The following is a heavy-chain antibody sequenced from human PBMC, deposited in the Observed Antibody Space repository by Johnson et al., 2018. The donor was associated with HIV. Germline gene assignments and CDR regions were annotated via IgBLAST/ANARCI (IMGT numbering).Heavy chain of an antibody. Sequence: VQLVESGGGLVKPGGSLRLSCTASGFSFSDYYMSWIRQAPGEGLEWVANIQQDGSEKYYVDSVKGRFTISRDNAKKSLYLQMNSLRAEDTALYYCATHYYDSINAFDIWGQGTMVTVSS. CDR3: ATHYYDSINAFDI. CDR2: IQQDGSEK. CDR1: GFSFSDYY. V-gene: IGHV3-7*03. D-gene: IGHD3-22*01. J-gene: IGHJ3*02.